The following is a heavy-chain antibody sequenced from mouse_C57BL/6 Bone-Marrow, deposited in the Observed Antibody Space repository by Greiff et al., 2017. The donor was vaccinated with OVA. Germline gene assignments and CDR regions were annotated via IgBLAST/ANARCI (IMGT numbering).Heavy chain of an antibody. D-gene: IGHD1-1*01. CDR3: ARPHYYSSSYVDYAMDY. CDR1: GYTFTSYW. Sequence: VQLQQPGAELVKPGASVKVSCKASGYTFTSYWMHWVKQRPGQGLEWIGRIHPSDSDTNYNQKFKGKAKLTVDKSSSTAYMQLSSLTSEDSAVEYCARPHYYSSSYVDYAMDYWGQGTSVTVSA. J-gene: IGHJ4*01. V-gene: IGHV1-74*01. CDR2: IHPSDSDT.